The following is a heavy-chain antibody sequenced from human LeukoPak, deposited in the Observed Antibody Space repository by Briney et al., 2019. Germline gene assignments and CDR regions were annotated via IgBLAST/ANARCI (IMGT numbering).Heavy chain of an antibody. D-gene: IGHD1-26*01. J-gene: IGHJ6*02. V-gene: IGHV3-9*01. CDR2: ISWNSGSI. CDR1: GFTFDDYA. Sequence: GGSLRLSCAASGFTFDDYAMHWVRQAPGKGLEWVSGISWNSGSIGYADSVKGRFTISRDNAKNSLYLQMNSLRAEDTALYYCAKAGGPYGMDVWGQGTTVTVSS. CDR3: AKAGGPYGMDV.